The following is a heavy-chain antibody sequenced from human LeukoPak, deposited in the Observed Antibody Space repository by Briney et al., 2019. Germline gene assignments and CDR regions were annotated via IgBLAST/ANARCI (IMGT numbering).Heavy chain of an antibody. D-gene: IGHD6-19*01. J-gene: IGHJ4*02. CDR3: ARVLRLVGVPVRDYYFDY. Sequence: QPGGSLRLSCAASGFTLSSYWMSWVRQAPGKGLEWVANIKQDGSEKYYVDSVKGRFTISRDNAKNSLYLQMNSLRAEDTAVYYCARVLRLVGVPVRDYYFDYWGQGTLVTVSS. CDR1: GFTLSSYW. CDR2: IKQDGSEK. V-gene: IGHV3-7*01.